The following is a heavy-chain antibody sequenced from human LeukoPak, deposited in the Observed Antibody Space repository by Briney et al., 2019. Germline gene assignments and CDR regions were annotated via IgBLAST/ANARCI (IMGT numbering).Heavy chain of an antibody. D-gene: IGHD2-21*01. Sequence: GAAVKVSCQASGYTFTNYYMHWVRQAPGQGLEWMGIINHSSGSINYAQKFQGRVTMIREGSTSTVYMELSSLRSEDTAVCYCARDESISILWWWGQGTLVSVS. J-gene: IGHJ1*01. CDR3: ARDESISILWW. CDR2: INHSSGSI. V-gene: IGHV1-46*01. CDR1: GYTFTNYY.